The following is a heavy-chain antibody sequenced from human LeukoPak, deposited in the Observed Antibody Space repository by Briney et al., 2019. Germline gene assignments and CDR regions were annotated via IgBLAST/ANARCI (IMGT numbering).Heavy chain of an antibody. D-gene: IGHD6-19*01. Sequence: SETLSLTCTVSGGSISSYYWSWIRQPPGKGLEWIGYIYYSGSTNYNPSLKSRVTISVDTSKNQFSLKLSSVTAADTAMYYCARTSSGWYGKDYYFDYWGQGTLVTVSS. CDR1: GGSISSYY. V-gene: IGHV4-59*01. CDR3: ARTSSGWYGKDYYFDY. J-gene: IGHJ4*02. CDR2: IYYSGST.